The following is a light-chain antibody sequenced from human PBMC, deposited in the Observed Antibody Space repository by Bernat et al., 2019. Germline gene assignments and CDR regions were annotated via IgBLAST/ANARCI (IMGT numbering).Light chain of an antibody. J-gene: IGLJ1*01. Sequence: QSALTQPASLSGSPGQSITISCTGTSSDVGGYNSVSWYQQHPGKVPKVLIHDVTIRPSGVSNRFSGSKSANTASLTISGLQAEDEAGYYCSSYTSSGLHVFGSGSKVTVL. CDR3: SSYTSSGLHV. CDR1: SSDVGGYNS. V-gene: IGLV2-14*03. CDR2: DVT.